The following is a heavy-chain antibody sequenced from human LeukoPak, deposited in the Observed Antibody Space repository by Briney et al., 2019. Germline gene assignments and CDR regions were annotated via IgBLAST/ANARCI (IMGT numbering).Heavy chain of an antibody. CDR2: INHSGST. CDR3: ARRHSSGSWYFDL. J-gene: IGHJ2*01. Sequence: KSSETLSLTCAVYGGSFSGYYWSWIRQPPGKGLEWIGEINHSGSTNYNPSLKSRVTISVDTSKNQFSLKLSSVTAADTAVYYCARRHSSGSWYFDLWGRGTLVTVSS. CDR1: GGSFSGYY. D-gene: IGHD6-19*01. V-gene: IGHV4-34*01.